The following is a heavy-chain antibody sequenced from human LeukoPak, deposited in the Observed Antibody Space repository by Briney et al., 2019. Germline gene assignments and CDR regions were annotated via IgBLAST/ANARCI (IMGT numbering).Heavy chain of an antibody. CDR1: GFTFSGSA. CDR2: IRSKANSYAT. D-gene: IGHD6-13*01. J-gene: IGHJ4*02. CDR3: ITRPEDAAAGLDF. Sequence: GGSLRLSCAASGFTFSGSAMHWVRQASGKGLKWVGRIRSKANSYATAYAASVKGRFTISRDDSKNTAYLQMNSLKTEDTAVYYCITRPEDAAAGLDFWGQGTLVTVSS. V-gene: IGHV3-73*01.